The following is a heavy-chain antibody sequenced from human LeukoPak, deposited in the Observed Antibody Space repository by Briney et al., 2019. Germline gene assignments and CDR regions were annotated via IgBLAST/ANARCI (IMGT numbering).Heavy chain of an antibody. CDR2: IGIDSGNT. Sequence: GGSLRLSCAASGFTFSDYSMNWVRQAPGKGLEWISYIGIDSGNTNCADSAKGRFTISGDKAKNSLYLQMNSLRVEDTAVYYCARDYKYAFDNWGQGTLVTVSS. J-gene: IGHJ4*02. CDR1: GFTFSDYS. D-gene: IGHD5-24*01. CDR3: ARDYKYAFDN. V-gene: IGHV3-48*01.